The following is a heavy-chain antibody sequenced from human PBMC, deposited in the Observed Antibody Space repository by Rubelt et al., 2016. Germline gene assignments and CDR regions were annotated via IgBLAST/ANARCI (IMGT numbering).Heavy chain of an antibody. CDR2: ISYDSSDK. CDR3: AGRQTDLDY. V-gene: IGHV3-30*19. J-gene: IGHJ4*02. Sequence: SSNYMSWVRQAPGMGLEWVALISYDSSDKFYADSVKGRFTISRDNSKNTLYLQMNGLKSEDTAVYYCAGRQTDLDYWGQGTLVTVSS. CDR1: SSNY.